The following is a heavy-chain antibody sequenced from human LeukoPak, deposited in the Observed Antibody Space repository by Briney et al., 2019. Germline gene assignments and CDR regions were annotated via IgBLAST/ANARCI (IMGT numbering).Heavy chain of an antibody. CDR2: IRYDGSNK. V-gene: IGHV3-30*02. CDR1: GFTFSSYG. Sequence: GGSLRLSCAQSGFTFSSYGMHWVRQAPGKGLEWVAFIRYDGSNKYYADSVKGRFTISRDNSKNTLYLQMNSLRAEDTAVYYCAKETEDATVIREPLYYFDYWGQGTLVTVSS. D-gene: IGHD4-11*01. J-gene: IGHJ4*02. CDR3: AKETEDATVIREPLYYFDY.